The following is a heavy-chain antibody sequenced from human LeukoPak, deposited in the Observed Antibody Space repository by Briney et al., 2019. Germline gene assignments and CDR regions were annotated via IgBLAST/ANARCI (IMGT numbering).Heavy chain of an antibody. Sequence: PSETLSLTCTVTGGSISSSSYYWGWIRQPPGKGLEWIGSIYYSGSTYYNPSLKSRVTISVDTSKNQFSLKLSSVTAADTAVYYCARVYTIFGVHYYMDVWGKGTTVTVSS. CDR3: ARVYTIFGVHYYMDV. V-gene: IGHV4-39*07. CDR2: IYYSGST. CDR1: GGSISSSSYY. D-gene: IGHD3-3*01. J-gene: IGHJ6*03.